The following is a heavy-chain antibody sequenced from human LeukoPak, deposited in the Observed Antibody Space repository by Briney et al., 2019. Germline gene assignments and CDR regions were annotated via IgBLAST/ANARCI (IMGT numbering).Heavy chain of an antibody. CDR3: ARDPKSITGTKGPHDAFDI. Sequence: SETLSLTCTVSGGSISSGSYYWSWIRQPAGKGLEWIGRIYTSGSTNYNPSLKSRVTISVDTSKNQFSLKLSSVTAADTAVYYCARDPKSITGTKGPHDAFDIWGQGTMVTVSS. J-gene: IGHJ3*02. CDR2: IYTSGST. CDR1: GGSISSGSYY. D-gene: IGHD1-7*01. V-gene: IGHV4-61*02.